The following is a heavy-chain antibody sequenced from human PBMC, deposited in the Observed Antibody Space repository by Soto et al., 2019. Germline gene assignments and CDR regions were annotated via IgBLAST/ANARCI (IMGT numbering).Heavy chain of an antibody. Sequence: PSETLSLTCTVSGGSISSSSYYWGWIRQPPGKGLEWIGSIYYSGSTYYNPSLKSRVTISVDTSKNQFSLKLSSVTAADTAVYYCAGHPTDILTGYFLSFDYWGQGTLVTVSS. D-gene: IGHD3-9*01. CDR3: AGHPTDILTGYFLSFDY. V-gene: IGHV4-39*01. J-gene: IGHJ4*02. CDR2: IYYSGST. CDR1: GGSISSSSYY.